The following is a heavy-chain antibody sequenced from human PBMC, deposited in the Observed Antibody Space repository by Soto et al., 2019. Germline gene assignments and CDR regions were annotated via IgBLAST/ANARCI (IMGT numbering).Heavy chain of an antibody. CDR1: GWSFSGYY. V-gene: IGHV4-34*01. Sequence: PSETLSLTCAVYGWSFSGYYWSWIRQPPGKGLEWIGEINHSGSTNYNPSLKSRVTISVDTSKNQFSLKLSSVTAADAAVYYCARVPYILGYCTNGVCQVNYYYYGMDVWGQGTTVTVSS. J-gene: IGHJ6*02. D-gene: IGHD2-8*01. CDR2: INHSGST. CDR3: ARVPYILGYCTNGVCQVNYYYYGMDV.